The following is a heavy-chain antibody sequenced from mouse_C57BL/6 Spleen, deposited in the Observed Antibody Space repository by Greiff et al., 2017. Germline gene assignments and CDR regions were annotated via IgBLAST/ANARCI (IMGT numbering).Heavy chain of an antibody. V-gene: IGHV1-64*01. J-gene: IGHJ1*03. CDR2: IHPNSGST. Sequence: QVQLQQPGAELVKPGASVKLSCKASGYTFTSYWMHWVKQRPGHGLEWIGMIHPNSGSTNYNEKFKSKATLTVDKSSSQPYMHLSSLTSEDSAVYYCARGHYYGSSYDYWYFDVWGTGTTVTVSS. CDR3: ARGHYYGSSYDYWYFDV. CDR1: GYTFTSYW. D-gene: IGHD1-1*01.